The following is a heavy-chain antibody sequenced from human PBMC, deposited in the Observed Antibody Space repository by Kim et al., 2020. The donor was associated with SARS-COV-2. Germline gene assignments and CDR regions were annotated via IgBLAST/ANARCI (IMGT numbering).Heavy chain of an antibody. D-gene: IGHD1-1*01. J-gene: IGHJ4*02. CDR1: GFTVSDYY. Sequence: GGSLRLSCAASGFTVSDYYMSWIRQAPGKGLEWVASISSSGSTIYYADSVKGRFIISRDNARHSLYLQMNNLRADDTAVYYCARATWNSQYFDFWGQGTL. CDR3: ARATWNSQYFDF. CDR2: ISSSGSTI. V-gene: IGHV3-11*01.